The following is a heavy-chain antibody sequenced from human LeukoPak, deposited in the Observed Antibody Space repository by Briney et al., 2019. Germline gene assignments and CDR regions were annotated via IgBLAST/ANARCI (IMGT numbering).Heavy chain of an antibody. Sequence: PGGSLRLSCAASGFTFSSYWMHWVRQAPGKGLVWVSRINSDGSSTSYADSVKGRFTISRDNAKNTLYLQMNSLRAEDTAVYYCATRANIVVVPAAIVSWGQGTLVTVSS. D-gene: IGHD2-2*02. V-gene: IGHV3-74*01. J-gene: IGHJ4*02. CDR3: ATRANIVVVPAAIVS. CDR1: GFTFSSYW. CDR2: INSDGSST.